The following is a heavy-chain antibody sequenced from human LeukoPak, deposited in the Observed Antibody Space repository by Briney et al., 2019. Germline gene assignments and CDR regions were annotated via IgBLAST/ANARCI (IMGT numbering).Heavy chain of an antibody. V-gene: IGHV3-21*01. D-gene: IGHD3-3*01. Sequence: GGSLRLSCAASGFTFSSYSMNWVRQAPGKGLEWVSSISSSSSYIYYADSVKGRFTISRDNAKNSLYLQMNSLRAEDTAVYYCARNYDFWSGYYGYYFDYWGQGTLVTVSS. CDR2: ISSSSSYI. CDR1: GFTFSSYS. CDR3: ARNYDFWSGYYGYYFDY. J-gene: IGHJ4*02.